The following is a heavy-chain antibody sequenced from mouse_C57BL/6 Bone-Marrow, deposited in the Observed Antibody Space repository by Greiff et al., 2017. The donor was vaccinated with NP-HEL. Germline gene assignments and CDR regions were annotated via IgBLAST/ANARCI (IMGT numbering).Heavy chain of an antibody. CDR3: TTFYVAD. CDR1: GFTITDDY. J-gene: IGHJ3*01. V-gene: IGHV14-4*01. D-gene: IGHD2-3*01. CDR2: IDPENGDT. Sequence: VQLKQSGAELVRPGASVKLSCTASGFTITDDYMHWVKQRPEQGLEWIGWIDPENGDTEYASKFQGKATITADTSSNTAYPQLSSLTSEDTAVYYCTTFYVADWGQGTLVTVSA.